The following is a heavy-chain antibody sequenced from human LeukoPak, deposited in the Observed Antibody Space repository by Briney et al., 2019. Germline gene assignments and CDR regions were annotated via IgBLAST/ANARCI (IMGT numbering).Heavy chain of an antibody. CDR1: GGSISSYY. D-gene: IGHD3-3*01. CDR2: IYYSGST. J-gene: IGHJ6*03. V-gene: IGHV4-59*01. Sequence: SETLSLTCTVSGGSISSYYWSWIRRPPGKGLEWIGYIYYSGSTNYSPSLKSRVTISVDTSKNQFSLKLSSVTAADTAVYYCSRITIFGVAGHYMDVWGKGTTVTVSS. CDR3: SRITIFGVAGHYMDV.